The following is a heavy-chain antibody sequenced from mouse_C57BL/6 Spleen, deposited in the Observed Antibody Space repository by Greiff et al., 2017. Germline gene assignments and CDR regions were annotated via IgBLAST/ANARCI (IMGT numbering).Heavy chain of an antibody. V-gene: IGHV1-64*01. J-gene: IGHJ4*01. CDR3: ARSEVTRAMDY. CDR2: IHPNSGST. D-gene: IGHD2-2*01. CDR1: GYTFTSYW. Sequence: QVQLQQPGAELVKPGASVKLSCKASGYTFTSYWMHWVKQRPGQGLEWIGMIHPNSGSTNYNEKFKSKATLTVDKSSSTAYMQLSSLTSEDSAVYYCARSEVTRAMDYWGQGTSVTVSS.